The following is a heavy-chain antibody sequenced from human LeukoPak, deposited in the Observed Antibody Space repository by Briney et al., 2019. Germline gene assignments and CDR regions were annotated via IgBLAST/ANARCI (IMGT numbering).Heavy chain of an antibody. CDR2: IIPTFGTA. CDR3: ARGNREGYSYGYGY. V-gene: IGHV1-69*01. CDR1: GGTFSSYA. J-gene: IGHJ4*02. D-gene: IGHD5-18*01. Sequence: SVKVSCKASGGTFSSYAISWVRQAPGQGLEWMGGIIPTFGTANYAQKFQGRVTITADESTSTAYMELSSLRSEDTAVYYCARGNREGYSYGYGYWGQGTLVTVSS.